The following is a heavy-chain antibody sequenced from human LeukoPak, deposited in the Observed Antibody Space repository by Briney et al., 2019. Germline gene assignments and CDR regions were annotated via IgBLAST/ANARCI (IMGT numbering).Heavy chain of an antibody. CDR3: AKETSYSSGWYSYY. V-gene: IGHV3-23*01. CDR2: VSGSGGDT. J-gene: IGHJ4*02. CDR1: GFTFSSYA. D-gene: IGHD6-19*01. Sequence: PAGSLRLSCAASGFTFSSYAMSWVRQAPGKGLEWVSVVSGSGGDTYYADSVKGRFTISRDNSKNTLYLQMNSLRAEDTAVYYCAKETSYSSGWYSYYWGQGTLVTVSS.